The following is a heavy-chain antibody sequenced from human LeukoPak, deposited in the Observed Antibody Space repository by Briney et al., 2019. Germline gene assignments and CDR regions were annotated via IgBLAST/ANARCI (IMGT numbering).Heavy chain of an antibody. CDR2: IKPNSGST. V-gene: IGHV1-2*02. D-gene: IGHD6-19*01. J-gene: IGHJ3*02. CDR1: GFTFTGYD. Sequence: SLRLSCTASGFTFTGYDMHWVRQAPGQGLEWVGGIKPNSGSTNYAQSVKGRFTITRDTSNTTAYMELSRLRADDTAVYYCARGWPYSSGWYDGSFDIWGQGTMVTVSS. CDR3: ARGWPYSSGWYDGSFDI.